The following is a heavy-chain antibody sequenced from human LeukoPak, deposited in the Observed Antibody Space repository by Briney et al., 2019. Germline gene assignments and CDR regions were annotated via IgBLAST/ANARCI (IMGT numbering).Heavy chain of an antibody. J-gene: IGHJ3*02. CDR3: ARGLVPAAISFVAFDI. D-gene: IGHD2-2*02. CDR1: GFTFSSYS. CDR2: ISSSSSYI. Sequence: GGSLRLSCAASGFTFSSYSMTWVRQAPGKGLEWVSSISSSSSYIYYADSVKGRFTISRDNAKNSLYLQMNSLRAEDTAVYYCARGLVPAAISFVAFDIWGQGTMVTVSS. V-gene: IGHV3-21*01.